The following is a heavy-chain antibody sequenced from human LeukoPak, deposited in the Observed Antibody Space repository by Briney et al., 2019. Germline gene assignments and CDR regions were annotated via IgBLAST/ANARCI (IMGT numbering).Heavy chain of an antibody. CDR2: IYSDNT. D-gene: IGHD1-26*01. V-gene: IGHV3-53*01. J-gene: IGHJ4*02. CDR3: AGVSGSYQGSFHFDY. CDR1: GFTVSSNS. Sequence: GGSLRLSCTVSGFTVSSNSMSWVRQAPGKGLEWVSFIYSDNTHYSDSVKGRFTISRDNSKNTLYLQMNSLRAEDTAVYYCAGVSGSYQGSFHFDYWGQGTLVTVSS.